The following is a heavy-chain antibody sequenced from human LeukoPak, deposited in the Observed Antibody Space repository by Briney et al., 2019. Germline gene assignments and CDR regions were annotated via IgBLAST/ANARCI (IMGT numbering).Heavy chain of an antibody. D-gene: IGHD1-26*01. CDR1: GFTFDDYA. CDR2: ISWNSGSI. Sequence: PGGSLRLSCAASGFTFDDYAMHWVRQAPGKGLEWVSGISWNSGSIGYADSVKGRFTISRDNAKNSLYLQMNSLRAEDTALYYCATGSVGATDYWGQGTLVTVSS. CDR3: ATGSVGATDY. J-gene: IGHJ4*02. V-gene: IGHV3-9*01.